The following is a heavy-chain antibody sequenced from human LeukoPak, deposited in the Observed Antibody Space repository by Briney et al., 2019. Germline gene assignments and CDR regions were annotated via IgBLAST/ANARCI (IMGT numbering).Heavy chain of an antibody. CDR3: ARRYSNYYYYMDV. CDR1: GFTFSNYW. CDR2: INSDGSST. V-gene: IGHV3-74*01. Sequence: GGSLRLSCAASGFTFSNYWMDWVRQAPGKGLVWVSRINSDGSSTSYADSVKGRFTISRDNAKNTLYLQMNSLRAEDTAVYYCARRYSNYYYYMDVWGKGTTVTVSS. J-gene: IGHJ6*03. D-gene: IGHD5-12*01.